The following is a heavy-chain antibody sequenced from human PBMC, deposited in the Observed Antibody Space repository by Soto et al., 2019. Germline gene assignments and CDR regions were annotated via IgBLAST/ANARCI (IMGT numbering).Heavy chain of an antibody. D-gene: IGHD1-26*01. CDR3: ARGGLLTIDY. Sequence: SATLSLTCAVSGGSISSGGYCWSWIRQPPGTGLEWIGYIYHSGSTYYNPTLKSRVTISVERSKNQYSMKLSSVTAAGTAVYYCARGGLLTIDYWGQGTLVTRLL. CDR1: GGSISSGGYC. J-gene: IGHJ4*02. CDR2: IYHSGST. V-gene: IGHV4-30-2*01.